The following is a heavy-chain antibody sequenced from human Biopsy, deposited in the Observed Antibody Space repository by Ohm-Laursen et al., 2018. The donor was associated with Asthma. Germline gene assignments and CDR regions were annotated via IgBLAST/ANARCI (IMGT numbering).Heavy chain of an antibody. CDR2: IYSSGDT. D-gene: IGHD3-22*01. CDR1: GGSIGRGGYY. Sequence: PSETLSLTCLVSGGSIGRGGYYWSWIRQAPGKGLEWIAYIYSSGDTYYSPSLKSRVSISLDTSKNQFSLRLTSVTAADTAVYYCARDRAMISETWGQGTLVTVSS. J-gene: IGHJ5*02. CDR3: ARDRAMISET. V-gene: IGHV4-30-4*01.